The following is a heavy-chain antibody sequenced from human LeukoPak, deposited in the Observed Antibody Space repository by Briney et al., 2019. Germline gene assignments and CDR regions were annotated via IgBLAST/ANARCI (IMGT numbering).Heavy chain of an antibody. V-gene: IGHV1-18*01. Sequence: ASVKVSCKASGYTFTSYGITWVRLAPGQGLEWMGWISTHNGNTNYAQKLQGRVTMTTDTSTSTAYMELRSLRSDDTAVYYCATMGGSYYYFYMDVWGKGTTVTVSS. CDR1: GYTFTSYG. J-gene: IGHJ6*03. CDR3: ATMGGSYYYFYMDV. CDR2: ISTHNGNT. D-gene: IGHD1-26*01.